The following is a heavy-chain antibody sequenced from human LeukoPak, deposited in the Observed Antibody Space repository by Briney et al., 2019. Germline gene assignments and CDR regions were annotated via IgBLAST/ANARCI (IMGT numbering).Heavy chain of an antibody. Sequence: GGTLRLSCAASGFTFNNYGMSWVRQAPGRGLEWVSAISRDGGDTFYADSVKGRFTISSDNSKNTLYLQMNSLRAEDTAVYYCAKRGAEVGATVAPGDYWGQGTLVTVSS. D-gene: IGHD1-26*01. CDR1: GFTFNNYG. CDR2: ISRDGGDT. J-gene: IGHJ4*02. V-gene: IGHV3-23*01. CDR3: AKRGAEVGATVAPGDY.